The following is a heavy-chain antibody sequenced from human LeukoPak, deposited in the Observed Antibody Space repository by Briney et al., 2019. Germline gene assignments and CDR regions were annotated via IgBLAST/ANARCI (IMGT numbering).Heavy chain of an antibody. Sequence: GGSLRLSCAASGFTFSSYAMSWVRQAPGKGLEWVSSISSSSSYIYYADSVKGRFTISRDNAKNSLYLQMNSLRAEDTAVYYCARVLLWFGELYTQGYYYYGMDVWGQGTTVTVSS. CDR2: ISSSSSYI. CDR1: GFTFSSYA. J-gene: IGHJ6*02. CDR3: ARVLLWFGELYTQGYYYYGMDV. D-gene: IGHD3-10*01. V-gene: IGHV3-21*04.